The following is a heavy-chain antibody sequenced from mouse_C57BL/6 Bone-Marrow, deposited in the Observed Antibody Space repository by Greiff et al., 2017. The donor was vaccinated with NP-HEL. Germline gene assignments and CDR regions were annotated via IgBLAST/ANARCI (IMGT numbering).Heavy chain of an antibody. CDR1: GYSITSGYY. J-gene: IGHJ3*01. D-gene: IGHD4-1*01. CDR2: ISYDGSN. V-gene: IGHV3-6*01. CDR3: ARERWDSRFAY. Sequence: EVQRVESGPGLVKPSQSLSLTCSVTGYSITSGYYWNWIRQFPGNKLEWMGYISYDGSNNYNPSLKNRISITRDTSKNQFFLKLNSVTTEDTATYYCARERWDSRFAYWGQGTLVTVSA.